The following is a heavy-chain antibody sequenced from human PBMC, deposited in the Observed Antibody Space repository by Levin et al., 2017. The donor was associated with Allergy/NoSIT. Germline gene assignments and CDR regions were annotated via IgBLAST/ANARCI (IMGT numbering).Heavy chain of an antibody. CDR1: GFTFGDYA. V-gene: IGHV3-49*03. Sequence: GGSLRLSCTASGFTFGDYAMSWFRQAPGKGLEWVGFIRSKAYGGTTEYAASVKGRFTISRDDSKSIAYLQMNSLKTEDTAVYYCTRASPPRKTTPVGYRQTYYYYGMDVWGQGTTVTVSS. CDR3: TRASPPRKTTPVGYRQTYYYYGMDV. J-gene: IGHJ6*02. D-gene: IGHD5-18*01. CDR2: IRSKAYGGTT.